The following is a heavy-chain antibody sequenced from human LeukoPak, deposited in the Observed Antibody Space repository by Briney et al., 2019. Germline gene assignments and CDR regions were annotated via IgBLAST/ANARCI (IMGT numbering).Heavy chain of an antibody. J-gene: IGHJ4*02. Sequence: SQTLSLTCTVSGGSISSGSYYWSWIRQPAGKGLEWIGRIYTSGSTNYNPSLKSRVTMSVDTSKNQFSLKLSSVTAADTAVYYCARDGGSYYRFDYWGQGTLVTVSS. CDR1: GGSISSGSYY. CDR3: ARDGGSYYRFDY. CDR2: IYTSGST. V-gene: IGHV4-61*02. D-gene: IGHD1-26*01.